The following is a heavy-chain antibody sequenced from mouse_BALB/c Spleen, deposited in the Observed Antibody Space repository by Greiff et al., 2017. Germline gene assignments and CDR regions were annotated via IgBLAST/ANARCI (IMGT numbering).Heavy chain of an antibody. J-gene: IGHJ4*01. CDR1: CYTFTSHY. Sequence: VQLQQSGAELVKPGASVQLSCQASCYTFTSHYMYQVKQRPGQGLEWNGEINPSNGGTYFNEKFKSKATLTEDKSTSTAYMQLSSLTSEDSAVYCCNGGLRRWDYAMDYWGQGTSVTVSA. D-gene: IGHD2-4*01. V-gene: IGHV1S81*02. CDR3: NGGLRRWDYAMDY. CDR2: INPSNGGT.